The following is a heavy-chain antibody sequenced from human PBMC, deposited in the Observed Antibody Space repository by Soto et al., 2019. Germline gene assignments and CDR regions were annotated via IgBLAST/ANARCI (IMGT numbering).Heavy chain of an antibody. CDR1: GFTFSSYS. V-gene: IGHV3-21*01. CDR2: ISSSSSYI. CDR3: ARDQGAGGGNSLDY. D-gene: IGHD2-21*02. Sequence: EVQLVESGGGLVKPGGSLRLSCAASGFTFSSYSMNWVRQAPGKGLEWVSSISSSSSYIYYADSVKGRFTISRDNAKNSLYLQMNSLRAEDTAVYYCARDQGAGGGNSLDYWGQGTRVTVSS. J-gene: IGHJ4*02.